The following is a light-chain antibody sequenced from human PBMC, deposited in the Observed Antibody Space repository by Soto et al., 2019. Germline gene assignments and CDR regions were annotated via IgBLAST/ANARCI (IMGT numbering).Light chain of an antibody. Sequence: EVVLTQSPGTLSLSSGERATLSCRASQTVGRNYLAWFQQKPGQAPRLLIYDASTRATGIPDRFIGSGSETDFTLTISRLEPEDFGVYYCQQYAYSPHTFGQGTKLETK. V-gene: IGKV3-20*01. CDR2: DAS. J-gene: IGKJ2*01. CDR1: QTVGRNY. CDR3: QQYAYSPHT.